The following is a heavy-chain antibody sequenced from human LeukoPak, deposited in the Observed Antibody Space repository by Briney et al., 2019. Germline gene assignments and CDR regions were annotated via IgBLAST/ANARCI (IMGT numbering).Heavy chain of an antibody. D-gene: IGHD6-19*01. CDR1: GFTFSSYA. J-gene: IGHJ5*02. CDR3: ARGRGSGWSIRRFDP. V-gene: IGHV3-64*01. CDR2: ISSNGGST. Sequence: GGSLRLSCAASGFTFSSYAMHWVRQAPGKGLEYVSAISSNGGSTYYANSVKGRFTISRDNSKNTLYLQMGSLRAEDMAVYYCARGRGSGWSIRRFDPWGQGTLVTVSS.